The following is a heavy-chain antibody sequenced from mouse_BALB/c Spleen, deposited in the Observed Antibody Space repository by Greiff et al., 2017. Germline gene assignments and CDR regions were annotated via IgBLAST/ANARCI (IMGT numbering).Heavy chain of an antibody. V-gene: IGHV1-87*01. CDR3: ASLDFAMDY. CDR2: IYPGDGDT. Sequence: VQLQQSGAELARPGASVKLSCKASGYTFTSYWMQWVKQRPGQGLEWIGAIYPGDGDTRYTQKFKGKATLTADKSSSTAYMQLSSLASEDSAVYYCASLDFAMDYWGQGNSVTVSS. CDR1: GYTFTSYW. J-gene: IGHJ4*01.